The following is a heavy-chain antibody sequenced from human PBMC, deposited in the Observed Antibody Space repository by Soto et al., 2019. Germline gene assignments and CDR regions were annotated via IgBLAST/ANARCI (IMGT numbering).Heavy chain of an antibody. D-gene: IGHD3-10*01. Sequence: SETLSRTCSVSGGSISSSNWWSWVRQPPGKGLEWIGEIYHSGSTNYNPSLKSRVTISVDKSKNQFSLKLSSVTAADTAVYYCARGHYYGSGGNYYYYGMDVWGQGTTVTVSS. CDR2: IYHSGST. V-gene: IGHV4-4*02. J-gene: IGHJ6*02. CDR1: GGSISSSNW. CDR3: ARGHYYGSGGNYYYYGMDV.